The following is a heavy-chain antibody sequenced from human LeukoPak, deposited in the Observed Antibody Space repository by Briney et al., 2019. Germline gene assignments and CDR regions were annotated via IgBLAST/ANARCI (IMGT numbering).Heavy chain of an antibody. CDR2: ISAYNGNT. J-gene: IGHJ4*02. CDR1: GYTFTSYG. Sequence: ASVKVSCKASGYTFTSYGITWVRQAPGQGLEWMGWISAYNGNTNYAQNLQGRVTMTTDTSTSTAYMELRSLRSDDTAVYYCAGGRFGDISFDYWGQGTLVTVSS. D-gene: IGHD3-10*01. CDR3: AGGRFGDISFDY. V-gene: IGHV1-18*01.